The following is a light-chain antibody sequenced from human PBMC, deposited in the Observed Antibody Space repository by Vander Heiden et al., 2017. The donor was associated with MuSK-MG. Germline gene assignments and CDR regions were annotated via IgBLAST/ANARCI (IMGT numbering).Light chain of an antibody. J-gene: IGKJ2*01. CDR2: AAS. CDR3: QQSYSTPPT. Sequence: DIQLTPYPSSLSASVGDRVTITCRASQSISSYVNWYQQKPGKAPKLLIYAASSLQSGVPSRFSGSGSGTEFTLTISSLQPEDFATYYCQQSYSTPPTFGQGTKLEIK. V-gene: IGKV1-39*01. CDR1: QSISSY.